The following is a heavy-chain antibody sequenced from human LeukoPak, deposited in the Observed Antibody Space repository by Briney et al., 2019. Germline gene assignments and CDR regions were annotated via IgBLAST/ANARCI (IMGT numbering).Heavy chain of an antibody. Sequence: SETLSLTCAVYGGSFSGYYWSWIRQPPGKGLEWIGEINHSGSTNYNPSLKSRVNISVDTSKNQFSLKLSSVTAADTAVYYCASRGGYSNYWGRSFDYWGQGTLVTVSS. CDR2: INHSGST. CDR1: GGSFSGYY. CDR3: ASRGGYSNYWGRSFDY. D-gene: IGHD4-11*01. J-gene: IGHJ4*02. V-gene: IGHV4-34*01.